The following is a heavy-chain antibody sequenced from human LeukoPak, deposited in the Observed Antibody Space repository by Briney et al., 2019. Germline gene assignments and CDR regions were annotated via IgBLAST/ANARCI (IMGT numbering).Heavy chain of an antibody. CDR2: IYYSGST. Sequence: SETLSLTCTVSGGSISSSSYYWGWIRQPPGKGLEWIGSIYYSGSTYYNPSLKSRVTISVDTSKNQFSLKLSSVTAADTAVYYCARHEXVVXPAAILCGWFDPWGQGTLVTVSS. CDR1: GGSISSSSYY. V-gene: IGHV4-39*01. CDR3: ARHEXVVXPAAILCGWFDP. J-gene: IGHJ5*02. D-gene: IGHD2-2*02.